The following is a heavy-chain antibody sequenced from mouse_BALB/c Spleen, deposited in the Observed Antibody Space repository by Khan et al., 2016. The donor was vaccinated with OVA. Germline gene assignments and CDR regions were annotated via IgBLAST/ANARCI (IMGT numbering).Heavy chain of an antibody. V-gene: IGHV1-9*01. D-gene: IGHD1-1*01. CDR3: ARGNDYGSSAWFGY. CDR2: ILPGSGRN. J-gene: IGHJ3*01. Sequence: QVQLKQSGAELMKPGASVKISCKATGYTFSSYWIEWVKQRPGHGLEWIGEILPGSGRNNYNEKFKGKATFTADTSSNTAYMQLSNLTSDDSAVYYCARGNDYGSSAWFGYWGQGTLFTVSA. CDR1: GYTFSSYW.